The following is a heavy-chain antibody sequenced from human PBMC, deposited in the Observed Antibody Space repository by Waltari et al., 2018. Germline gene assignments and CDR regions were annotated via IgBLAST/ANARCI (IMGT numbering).Heavy chain of an antibody. J-gene: IGHJ3*01. Sequence: QVQLVESGGGLVKPGGSLRLSCAASGFDFSDYFMSWIRQAPGKGLEWLSYISTRGNTVYYRDSVEGRFTISRDNAKSSLYLEMNNLRAEDTAVYYCARANSWNAGFAFDVWGQGTMVTVSS. CDR3: ARANSWNAGFAFDV. CDR2: ISTRGNTV. V-gene: IGHV3-11*04. D-gene: IGHD1-20*01. CDR1: GFDFSDYF.